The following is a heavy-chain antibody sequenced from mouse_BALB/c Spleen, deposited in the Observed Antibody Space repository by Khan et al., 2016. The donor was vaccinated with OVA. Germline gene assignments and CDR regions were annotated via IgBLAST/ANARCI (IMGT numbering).Heavy chain of an antibody. CDR3: ARDSSFDY. J-gene: IGHJ2*01. V-gene: IGHV5-17*02. CDR1: GFTFSRFG. CDR2: ISSGSSTT. Sequence: EVQLQESGGGLVQPGGSRKLSCAASGFTFSRFGMHWVRQAPEKGLEWVAYISSGSSTTYYADTVKGRFTITRDKPKNTLFLQMTSLTSEDTAMYYCARDSSFDYWGQGTTLTVSS.